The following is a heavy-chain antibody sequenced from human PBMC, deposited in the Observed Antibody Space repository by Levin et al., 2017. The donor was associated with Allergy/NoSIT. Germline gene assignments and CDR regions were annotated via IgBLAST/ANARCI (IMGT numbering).Heavy chain of an antibody. Sequence: GESLKISCAASGFTFSSYAMHRVRQAPGKGLEWVAVITYDGSNKFYADSVKGRFTISRDDSKNTAHLQMSGLRAEDTAVYYCARDFSHDPIGTWGQGTLVTVSS. CDR1: GFTFSSYA. J-gene: IGHJ5*02. CDR3: ARDFSHDPIGT. D-gene: IGHD2/OR15-2a*01. V-gene: IGHV3-30-3*01. CDR2: ITYDGSNK.